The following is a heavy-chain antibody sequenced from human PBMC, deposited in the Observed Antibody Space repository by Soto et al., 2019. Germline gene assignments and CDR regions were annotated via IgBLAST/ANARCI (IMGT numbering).Heavy chain of an antibody. CDR2: INGFSSNT. V-gene: IGHV1-18*04. Sequence: QVHLVQSGAEVRKPGASVKVSCKASGYTFTSYGISWVRQAPGQGLEWMGWINGFSSNTHYAENLQGRVTMTTDPVTSTAYMELRSLRSDDTAMYYCARASIRGVTSSPWGQGTLVTVSS. J-gene: IGHJ5*02. CDR1: GYTFTSYG. D-gene: IGHD3-10*01. CDR3: ARASIRGVTSSP.